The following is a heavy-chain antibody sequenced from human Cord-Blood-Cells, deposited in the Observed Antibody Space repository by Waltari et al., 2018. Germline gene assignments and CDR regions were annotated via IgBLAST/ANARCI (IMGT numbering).Heavy chain of an antibody. CDR2: IYHSGST. CDR1: GYSISSGSY. Sequence: QVQLQESGPGLVKPSATLSLTCTVSGYSISSGSYWGWIRQPPGKGLEWIGSIYHSGSTYYTPSLKSRVTISVDTSKNQFSLKLSSVTAADTAVYYCARGVVVVPAAMYNWFDPWGQGTLVTVSS. CDR3: ARGVVVVPAAMYNWFDP. D-gene: IGHD2-2*01. J-gene: IGHJ5*02. V-gene: IGHV4-38-2*02.